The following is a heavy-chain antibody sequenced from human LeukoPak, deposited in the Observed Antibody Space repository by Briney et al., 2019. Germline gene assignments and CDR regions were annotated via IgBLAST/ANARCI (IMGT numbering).Heavy chain of an antibody. D-gene: IGHD6-19*01. CDR1: GFTFSTYA. CDR3: AKQTGYSSGWNVY. V-gene: IGHV3-23*01. J-gene: IGHJ4*02. CDR2: ISGSGDNT. Sequence: GGSLRLSCAASGFTFSTYAMNWVRQAPGKGLEWVSVISGSGDNTSYADSVKGRFTISRDNSKNTLFLQMNSLRAEDTAAYYCAKQTGYSSGWNVYWGQGVLVTVSS.